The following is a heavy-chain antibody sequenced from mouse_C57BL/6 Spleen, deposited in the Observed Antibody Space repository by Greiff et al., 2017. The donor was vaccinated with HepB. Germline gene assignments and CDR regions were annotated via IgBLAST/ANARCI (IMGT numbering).Heavy chain of an antibody. CDR3: ARAVLYAMDY. CDR2: ISSGSSTI. Sequence: LVESGGGLVKPGGSLKLSCAASGFTFSDYGMHWVRQAPEKGLEWVAYISSGSSTIYYADTVKGRFTISRDNAKNTLFLQMTSLRSEDTAMYYCARAVLYAMDYWGQGTSVTVSS. V-gene: IGHV5-17*01. J-gene: IGHJ4*01. CDR1: GFTFSDYG.